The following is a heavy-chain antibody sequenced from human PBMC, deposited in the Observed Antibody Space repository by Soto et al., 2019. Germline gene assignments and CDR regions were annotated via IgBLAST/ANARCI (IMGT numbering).Heavy chain of an antibody. V-gene: IGHV5-10-1*01. CDR2: IDPSDSYT. CDR3: ARQACSSTSCPYYYYYYGMDV. J-gene: IGHJ6*02. Sequence: ESLKICCKGSGYSFTSYWISWVRQMPGKGLEWMGRIDPSDSYTNYSPSFQGHVTISADKSISTAYLQWSSLKASDTAMYYCARQACSSTSCPYYYYYYGMDVWSQGTTVTVSS. CDR1: GYSFTSYW. D-gene: IGHD2-2*01.